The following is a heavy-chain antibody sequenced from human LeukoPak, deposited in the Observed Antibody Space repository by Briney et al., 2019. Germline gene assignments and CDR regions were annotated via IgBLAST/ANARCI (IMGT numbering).Heavy chain of an antibody. CDR2: ISYDGSNK. J-gene: IGHJ6*02. D-gene: IGHD6-13*01. Sequence: GGSLRLSCAASGFAFSSCGMHWVRQAPGKGLEWVAVISYDGSNKYNADSVKGRFTISRDNSKNTVYLQMNSLRAEDTAVYYCAKVRYSSSYYYGMDVWGQGTTVTVSS. V-gene: IGHV3-30*18. CDR1: GFAFSSCG. CDR3: AKVRYSSSYYYGMDV.